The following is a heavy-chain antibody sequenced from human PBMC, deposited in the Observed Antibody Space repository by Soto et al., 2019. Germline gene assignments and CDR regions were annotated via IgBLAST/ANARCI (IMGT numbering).Heavy chain of an antibody. CDR1: GYSFTNYW. CDR2: IYPGDSET. J-gene: IGHJ6*02. D-gene: IGHD2-15*01. Sequence: GESLKISCNGSGYSFTNYWIAWVRQMPWKGLEWMGIIYPGDSETKYSPSFQGQVTISADKSIGTAYLQWNRLKASDTAMYYCARRCSGGTCQSSHYFYGMDVWGQGTTVTVSS. CDR3: ARRCSGGTCQSSHYFYGMDV. V-gene: IGHV5-51*01.